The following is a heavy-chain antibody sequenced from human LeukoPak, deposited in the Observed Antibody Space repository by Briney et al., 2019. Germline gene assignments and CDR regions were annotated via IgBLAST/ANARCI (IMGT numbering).Heavy chain of an antibody. CDR3: GRAWYCGGDCFTGSDY. D-gene: IGHD2-21*02. Sequence: ASVKVSCKASGYTFTSYDINWVRQATGQGLEWMGWMNPNSGNTGYAQKFQGRVTMTRNTSISTAYMELSSLRSEDTAVYYCGRAWYCGGDCFTGSDYWGQGTLVTVSS. CDR1: GYTFTSYD. J-gene: IGHJ4*02. V-gene: IGHV1-8*01. CDR2: MNPNSGNT.